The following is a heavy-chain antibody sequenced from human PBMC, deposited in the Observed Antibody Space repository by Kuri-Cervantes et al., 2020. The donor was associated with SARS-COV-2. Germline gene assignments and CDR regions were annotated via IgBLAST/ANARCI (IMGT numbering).Heavy chain of an antibody. CDR1: GFTFGDYA. J-gene: IGHJ2*01. D-gene: IGHD3-3*01. Sequence: GESLKISCTASGFTFGDYAMSWVRQAPGKGLEWVGFIRSKAYGGTTEYAASVKGRFTISRDDSKSIAYLQMNSLKTEDTAVYYCARDAHMVRFLEWLLTFGYFDLWGRGTLVTVSS. CDR3: ARDAHMVRFLEWLLTFGYFDL. CDR2: IRSKAYGGTT. V-gene: IGHV3-49*04.